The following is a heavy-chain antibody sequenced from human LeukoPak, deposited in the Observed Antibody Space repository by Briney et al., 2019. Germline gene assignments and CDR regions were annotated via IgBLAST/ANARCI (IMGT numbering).Heavy chain of an antibody. CDR3: ARVIYSGWEGELSD. Sequence: GGSLRLSCAASGFTFSSYWMHWVRHAPGRGLVWVSRINSDGSTTSYADSVMGRFTISRDNAKNTLYLQMNSLRAEDTAVYYCARVIYSGWEGELSDWGQGTLVTVSS. CDR1: GFTFSSYW. D-gene: IGHD6-19*01. V-gene: IGHV3-74*01. CDR2: INSDGSTT. J-gene: IGHJ4*02.